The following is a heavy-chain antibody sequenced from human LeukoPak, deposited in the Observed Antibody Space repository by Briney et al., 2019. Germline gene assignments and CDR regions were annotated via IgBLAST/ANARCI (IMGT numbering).Heavy chain of an antibody. CDR3: ARGAGGYRFDP. CDR1: GGSISDYH. V-gene: IGHV4-59*01. CDR2: IYNSGRT. J-gene: IGHJ5*02. Sequence: PSETLPLTCTVSGGSISDYHSTWIRRPPGKGLEYIGYIYNSGRTFYNPSLMGRVTISADTSKKQFSLKLSSVTAADTAVYYCARGAGGYRFDPWGQGTLVTVSS. D-gene: IGHD1-1*01.